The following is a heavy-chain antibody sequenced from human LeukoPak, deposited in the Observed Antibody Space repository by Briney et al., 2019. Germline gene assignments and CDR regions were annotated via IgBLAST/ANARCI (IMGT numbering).Heavy chain of an antibody. J-gene: IGHJ3*02. V-gene: IGHV4-39*01. Sequence: SETLSLTCTVSGGSISSSSYYWGWIRQPPGKGLEWIGSIYYSGSTYYNPSLKSRVTISVDTSKNQFSLKLSSMTAADTAVYYCARQEVRFLELDAFDIWGQGTMVTVSS. D-gene: IGHD3-3*01. CDR2: IYYSGST. CDR3: ARQEVRFLELDAFDI. CDR1: GGSISSSSYY.